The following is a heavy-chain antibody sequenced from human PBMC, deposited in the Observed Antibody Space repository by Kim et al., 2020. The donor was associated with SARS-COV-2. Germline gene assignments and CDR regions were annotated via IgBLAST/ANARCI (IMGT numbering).Heavy chain of an antibody. CDR1: GFTFSSYG. J-gene: IGHJ4*02. D-gene: IGHD3-10*01. CDR3: AREGSGSYIDY. V-gene: IGHV3-33*01. CDR2: IWYDGSNK. Sequence: GGFLRLSCAASGFTFSSYGMHWVRQAPGKGLEWVAVIWYDGSNKYYADSVKGRFTISRDNSKNTLYLQMNSLRAEDTAVYYCAREGSGSYIDYWGQGTLVTVSS.